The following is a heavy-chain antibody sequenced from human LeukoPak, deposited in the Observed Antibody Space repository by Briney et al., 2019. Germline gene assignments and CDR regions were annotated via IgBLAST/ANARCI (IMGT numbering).Heavy chain of an antibody. J-gene: IGHJ4*02. CDR2: ISTDGSST. D-gene: IGHD2-21*01. V-gene: IGHV3-74*01. CDR1: GFTFSSYW. CDR3: VRGNFDGGIDH. Sequence: GGSLRLSCAASGFTFSSYWMHWVRQAPGKGLVWVSRISTDGSSTKYADFVEGRFTISRDNAKNTLYLQMNSLRAEDTAAYYCVRGNFDGGIDHWGQGTLVTVSS.